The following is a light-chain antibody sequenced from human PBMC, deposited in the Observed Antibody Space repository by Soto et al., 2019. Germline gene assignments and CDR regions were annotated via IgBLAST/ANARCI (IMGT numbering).Light chain of an antibody. J-gene: IGKJ2*01. CDR1: QSISPY. CDR2: AAS. V-gene: IGKV1-39*01. CDR3: QQSDSAPFT. Sequence: DIQMTQSPSSLSASVGDRVTITCRASQSISPYLNWYQHKPGKAPRLLISAASSLQSGVPSRFRVSGSGIDFTFTISNLQPDDFATYYCQQSDSAPFTFGQGTRLEIK.